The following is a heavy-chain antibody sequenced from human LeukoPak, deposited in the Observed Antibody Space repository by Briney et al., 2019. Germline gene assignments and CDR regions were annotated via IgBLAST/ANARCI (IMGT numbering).Heavy chain of an antibody. CDR1: GGTFSSYA. Sequence: ASVKVSCKASGGTFSSYAISWVRQAPGQGLDWMGGIIPIFGTANYAQKFQGRVTITADKSTSTAYMELSSLRSEDTAVYYCARERRVVVAPRSYYYYGMDVWGKGTTVTVSS. J-gene: IGHJ6*04. CDR3: ARERRVVVAPRSYYYYGMDV. D-gene: IGHD2-15*01. CDR2: IIPIFGTA. V-gene: IGHV1-69*06.